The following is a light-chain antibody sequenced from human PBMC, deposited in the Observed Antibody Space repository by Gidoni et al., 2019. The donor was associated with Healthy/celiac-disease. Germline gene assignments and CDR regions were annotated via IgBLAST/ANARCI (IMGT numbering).Light chain of an antibody. CDR2: GAS. CDR1: QSVSSN. Sequence: EIVMTQSPATLSVSPGERATLPCRASQSVSSNLAWYQQKPGQAPRLLIYGASTRATGIPARFSGSGSGTEVTLTISSLQSEDFAVYYCQQYNNWTPWTFGQGTKVEIK. J-gene: IGKJ1*01. CDR3: QQYNNWTPWT. V-gene: IGKV3-15*01.